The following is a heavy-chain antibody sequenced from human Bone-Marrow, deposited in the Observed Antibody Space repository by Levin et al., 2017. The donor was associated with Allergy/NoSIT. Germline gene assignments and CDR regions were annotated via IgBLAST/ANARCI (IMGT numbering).Heavy chain of an antibody. CDR3: AKGRGNTMIVVVIAFDY. D-gene: IGHD3-22*01. CDR1: GFTFSSYA. CDR2: ISGSGGST. V-gene: IGHV3-23*01. Sequence: GGSLRLSCAASGFTFSSYAMSWVRQAPGKGLEWVSAISGSGGSTYYADSVKGRFTISRDNSKNTLYLQMNSLRAEDTAVYYCAKGRGNTMIVVVIAFDYWGQGTLVTVSS. J-gene: IGHJ4*02.